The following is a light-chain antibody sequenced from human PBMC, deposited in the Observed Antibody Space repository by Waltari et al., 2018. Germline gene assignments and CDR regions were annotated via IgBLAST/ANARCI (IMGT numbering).Light chain of an antibody. CDR1: SSNIGSYT. V-gene: IGLV1-44*01. CDR2: SNN. Sequence: QSVLTQPPSASGTPGQRVTISCSGGSSNIGSYTVNWYQQLPGTAPKLLIYSNNQRPSGGPDRFSGSKSGTSASLAISALQSEDEADYYCAAWDDSLNGRGVFGGGTKLTVL. J-gene: IGLJ2*01. CDR3: AAWDDSLNGRGV.